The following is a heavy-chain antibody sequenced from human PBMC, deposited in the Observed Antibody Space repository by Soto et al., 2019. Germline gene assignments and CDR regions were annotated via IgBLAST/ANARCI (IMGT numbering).Heavy chain of an antibody. J-gene: IGHJ6*02. D-gene: IGHD1-26*01. Sequence: GASVKVSCKASGGTFSSYAISWVRQAPGQGLEWMGGIIPIFGTANYAQKFQGRVTITADESTSTAYMERSSLRSEDTAVYYCASRSIVGVYYYYYGMDVWGQGTTVTVSS. CDR1: GGTFSSYA. CDR3: ASRSIVGVYYYYYGMDV. CDR2: IIPIFGTA. V-gene: IGHV1-69*13.